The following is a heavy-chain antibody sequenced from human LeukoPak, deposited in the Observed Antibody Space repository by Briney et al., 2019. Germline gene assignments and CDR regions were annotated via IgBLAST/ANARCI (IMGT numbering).Heavy chain of an antibody. D-gene: IGHD3-22*01. CDR1: GFTFGDYY. V-gene: IGHV3-11*01. Sequence: GGSLRLSCAASGFTFGDYYMSWIRQAPGKGLEWVSYISSSGSTIYHADSVKGRFTISRDNAKNSLYLQMNSLRAEDTAVYYCARPPEAAYDSSGYYLDYWGQGTLVTVSS. CDR3: ARPPEAAYDSSGYYLDY. CDR2: ISSSGSTI. J-gene: IGHJ4*02.